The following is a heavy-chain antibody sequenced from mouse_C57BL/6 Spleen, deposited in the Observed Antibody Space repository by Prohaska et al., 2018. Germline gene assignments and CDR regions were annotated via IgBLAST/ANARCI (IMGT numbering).Heavy chain of an antibody. V-gene: IGHV1-26*01. Sequence: HGKSLEWIGDINPNNGGTSYNQKFKGKATLTVDKSSSTAYMELRSLTSEDSAVYYCARVNWDWGQGTLVTVSA. CDR3: ARVNWD. J-gene: IGHJ3*01. CDR2: INPNNGGT.